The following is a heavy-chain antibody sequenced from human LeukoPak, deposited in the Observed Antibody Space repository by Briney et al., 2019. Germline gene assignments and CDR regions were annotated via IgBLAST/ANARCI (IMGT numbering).Heavy chain of an antibody. CDR3: ARDRRVYYYDSSGYYYAGY. Sequence: VASVKVSXKASGYTFTSYYMHWVRQAPGQGLEWMGIINPSGGSTSYAQKFQGRVTMTRDTSTSTVYMELSSLRSEDTAVYYCARDRRVYYYDSSGYYYAGYWGQGTLVTVSS. CDR2: INPSGGST. D-gene: IGHD3-22*01. V-gene: IGHV1-46*03. CDR1: GYTFTSYY. J-gene: IGHJ4*02.